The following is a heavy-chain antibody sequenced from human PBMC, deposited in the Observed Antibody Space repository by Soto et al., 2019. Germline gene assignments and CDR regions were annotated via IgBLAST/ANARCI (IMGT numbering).Heavy chain of an antibody. D-gene: IGHD4-4*01. CDR1: DGSVTGYC. CDR3: ARGPDHSKVGY. Sequence: QVQLQESGPGLVKPSETLPLTCSVSDGSVTGYCWSWIRQPPGKGLEWIGCIDYNGRAHYNPSLTSRVTMSLDTSNNHFSLKLSAVTTTDTAVYSCARGPDHSKVGYWGQGTLVTVSS. V-gene: IGHV4-59*02. CDR2: IDYNGRA. J-gene: IGHJ4*02.